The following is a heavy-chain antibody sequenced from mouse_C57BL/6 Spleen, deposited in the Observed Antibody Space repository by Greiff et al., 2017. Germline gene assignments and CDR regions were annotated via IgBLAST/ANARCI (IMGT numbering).Heavy chain of an antibody. CDR3: ARRDTTVVATDFDG. CDR1: GYTFTSYG. J-gene: IGHJ1*03. Sequence: QVQLQQSGAELARPGASVKLSCKASGYTFTSYGISWVKQRTGQGLEWIGEIYPRSGNTYYNEKFKGKATLTADKSSSTAYRELRSLTSEDSAVYFCARRDTTVVATDFDGWGTGTTVTVSS. CDR2: IYPRSGNT. D-gene: IGHD1-1*01. V-gene: IGHV1-81*01.